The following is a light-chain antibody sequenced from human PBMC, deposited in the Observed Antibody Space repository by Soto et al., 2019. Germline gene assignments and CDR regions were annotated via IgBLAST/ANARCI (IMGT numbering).Light chain of an antibody. J-gene: IGKJ3*01. V-gene: IGKV1-39*01. CDR2: AAS. CDR1: QRILTS. Sequence: DIQMTQSPSSMSASVGDRVTITCRARQRILTSLNWYQQKPGKAPQLLIYAASNLQSGVQSRFSGSGRVTYFTPTISSLRPNAVATSYCQESYNSPSTFGRGTIVDSK. CDR3: QESYNSPST.